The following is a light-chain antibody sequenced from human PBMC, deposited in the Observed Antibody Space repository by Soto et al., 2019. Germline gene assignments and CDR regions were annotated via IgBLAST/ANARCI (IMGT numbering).Light chain of an antibody. Sequence: DIQLTQSPSFLSASVGDRDTITCRASQGISSYLAWYQQKPGKAPKLLIYAASTLQSGVPSRFSGSGSGTVFTLIFSILQPEDFATYYCQQLNSYPRTFGQGTKV. CDR2: AAS. CDR1: QGISSY. J-gene: IGKJ1*01. CDR3: QQLNSYPRT. V-gene: IGKV1-9*01.